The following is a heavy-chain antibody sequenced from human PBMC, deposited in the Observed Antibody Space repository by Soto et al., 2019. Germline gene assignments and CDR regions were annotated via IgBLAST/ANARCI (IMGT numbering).Heavy chain of an antibody. Sequence: EVQLVESGGGLVQPGGSLRLSCAASGFTFSSYSMNWVRQAPGKGLEWVSSISSSSSYIYYADSVKGRFTISRDNAKNSLYLQMNSLRAEDTAVYYCARWRYYDFWSGYYSHYYYGMDVWGQGTTVTVSS. V-gene: IGHV3-21*01. CDR3: ARWRYYDFWSGYYSHYYYGMDV. CDR1: GFTFSSYS. D-gene: IGHD3-3*01. J-gene: IGHJ6*02. CDR2: ISSSSSYI.